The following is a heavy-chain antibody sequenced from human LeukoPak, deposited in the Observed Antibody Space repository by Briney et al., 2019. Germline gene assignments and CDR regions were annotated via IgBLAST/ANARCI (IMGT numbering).Heavy chain of an antibody. CDR3: ARDIFGSWYLGDYYMDV. J-gene: IGHJ6*03. CDR1: GYTFTSYG. CDR2: IRAYNGNT. D-gene: IGHD6-13*01. V-gene: IGHV1-18*01. Sequence: HWASVKVSCKASGYTFTSYGISWVRQAPGHGLEWMGWIRAYNGNTNYAQKLQGRVTMTTDTSTRTAYMELRSLRSDDTAVYYCARDIFGSWYLGDYYMDVWGKGTTVTVSS.